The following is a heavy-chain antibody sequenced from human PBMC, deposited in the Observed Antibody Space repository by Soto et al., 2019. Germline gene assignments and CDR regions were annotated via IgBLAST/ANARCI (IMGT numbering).Heavy chain of an antibody. Sequence: KAGGSLRLSCAASGFMFSAYTMNWVRQAPGKGLEWLSSISDDSSYIDYADSLRGRFTVSRDNARNPLYLQIDSLGVEDTAVYYCATPYYFNHWGPGTLVTSPQ. V-gene: IGHV3-21*06. CDR3: ATPYYFNH. CDR2: ISDDSSYI. D-gene: IGHD3-16*01. CDR1: GFMFSAYT. J-gene: IGHJ1*01.